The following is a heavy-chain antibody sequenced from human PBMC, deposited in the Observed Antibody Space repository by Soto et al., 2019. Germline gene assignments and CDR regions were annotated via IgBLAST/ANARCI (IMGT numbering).Heavy chain of an antibody. D-gene: IGHD6-19*01. J-gene: IGHJ4*02. CDR3: AKDSFKTPGIAVAAHFDY. CDR2: ISGSGGST. V-gene: IGHV3-23*01. Sequence: GGSLRLSCAASGFTFSSYAMSWVRQAPGKGLEWVSAISGSGGSTYYADSVKGRFTISRDNSKNMLYLQMNSLRAEDTAVYYCAKDSFKTPGIAVAAHFDYWGQGTLVTVSS. CDR1: GFTFSSYA.